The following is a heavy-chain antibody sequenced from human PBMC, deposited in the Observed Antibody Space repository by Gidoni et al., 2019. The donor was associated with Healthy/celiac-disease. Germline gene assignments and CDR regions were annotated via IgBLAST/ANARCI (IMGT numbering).Heavy chain of an antibody. CDR1: GFTFSSSG. V-gene: IGHV3-30*18. D-gene: IGHD3-22*01. CDR2: ISYDGSNK. J-gene: IGHJ4*02. Sequence: QVQLVESGGGVVQPGRSLRLSCAASGFTFSSSGMHWVRQAPGKGLEWVAVISYDGSNKYYADSVKGRFTISRDNSKNTLYLQMNSLRAEDTAVYYCAKGGDYYYDSSGYYLGYFDYWGQGTLVTVSS. CDR3: AKGGDYYYDSSGYYLGYFDY.